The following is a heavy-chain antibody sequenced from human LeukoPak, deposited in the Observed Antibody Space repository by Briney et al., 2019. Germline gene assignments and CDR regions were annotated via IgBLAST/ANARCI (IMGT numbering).Heavy chain of an antibody. Sequence: ASVKVSCKVSGYTLTELSMHWVRQAPGKGLEWVGGFDPEDGGTIYAQKFQGRVTMTEDTSTDTAYMELGSLRSEDTAVYYCATSANLYTAMVYFDYWGQGTLVTVSS. V-gene: IGHV1-24*01. D-gene: IGHD5-18*01. J-gene: IGHJ4*02. CDR2: FDPEDGGT. CDR3: ATSANLYTAMVYFDY. CDR1: GYTLTELS.